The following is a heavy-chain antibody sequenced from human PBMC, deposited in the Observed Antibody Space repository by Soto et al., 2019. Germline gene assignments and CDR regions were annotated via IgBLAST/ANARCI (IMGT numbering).Heavy chain of an antibody. V-gene: IGHV4-34*01. CDR1: GGSFSGYY. CDR2: INHSGST. D-gene: IGHD3-3*01. Sequence: SETLSLTCAVYGGSFSGYYWSWIRQPPGKGLEWIGEINHSGSTNYNPSLKSRVTISVDTSKNQFSLKLSSVTAADTAVYYCARAHAHYDFWSGYYVFDPWGQGTLVTLFS. J-gene: IGHJ5*02. CDR3: ARAHAHYDFWSGYYVFDP.